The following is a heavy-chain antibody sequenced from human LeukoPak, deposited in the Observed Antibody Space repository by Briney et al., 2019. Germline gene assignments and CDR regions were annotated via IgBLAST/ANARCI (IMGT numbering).Heavy chain of an antibody. V-gene: IGHV3-74*01. CDR3: ARDPVYYDSRGYYSGGWYFDY. J-gene: IGHJ4*02. D-gene: IGHD3-22*01. CDR1: GFTFSGYW. Sequence: GGSLRLSCAASGFTFSGYWMRWVRQAPGKGLVWVSRINSDGSSTSYADSVKGRFTISRDNAKNTLYLQMNSLRAEDTAVYYCARDPVYYDSRGYYSGGWYFDYWGQGTLVTVSS. CDR2: INSDGSST.